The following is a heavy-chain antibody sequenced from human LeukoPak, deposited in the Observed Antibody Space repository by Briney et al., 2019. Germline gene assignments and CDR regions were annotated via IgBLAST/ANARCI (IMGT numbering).Heavy chain of an antibody. J-gene: IGHJ6*03. D-gene: IGHD3-10*01. CDR3: ARVPYGNYHYYYMDV. Sequence: SETLSLTCTVSGASISSGDYYWSWIRQPPGKGLEWIGYIYYSGSTYYNPSLKSRVTISVDTSKNQFSLKLSSVTAADTAVYYCARVPYGNYHYYYMDVWGKGTTVTVSS. CDR2: IYYSGST. CDR1: GASISSGDYY. V-gene: IGHV4-30-4*01.